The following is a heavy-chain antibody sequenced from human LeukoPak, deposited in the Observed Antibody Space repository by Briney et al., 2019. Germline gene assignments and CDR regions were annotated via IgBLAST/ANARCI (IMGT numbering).Heavy chain of an antibody. CDR1: GYTFTSYA. V-gene: IGHV7-4-1*02. Sequence: ASVKVSCKASGYTFTSYAMNRVRQAPGQGLEWMGWINTNTGNPTYAQGFTGRFVFSLDTSASTAYLQISSLKAEDTAVYYCARDLALYGEPRGDYWGQGTLVTVSS. CDR3: ARDLALYGEPRGDY. D-gene: IGHD4/OR15-4a*01. J-gene: IGHJ4*02. CDR2: INTNTGNP.